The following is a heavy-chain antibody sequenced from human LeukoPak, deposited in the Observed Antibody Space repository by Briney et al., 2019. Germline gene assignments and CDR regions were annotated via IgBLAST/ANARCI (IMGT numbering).Heavy chain of an antibody. D-gene: IGHD3-10*01. CDR3: ARDLRLAQYPLYYYAPLDFDP. CDR1: GYTFTSYA. CDR2: INTNTGNP. J-gene: IGHJ5*02. V-gene: IGHV7-4-1*02. Sequence: GASVKVSCKASGYTFTSYAMNWVRQAPGQGLEWMGWINTNTGNPTYAQGFTGRFVFSLDTSVSTAYLQISSLKAEDTAVYYCARDLRLAQYPLYYYAPLDFDPWGQGTLVTVSS.